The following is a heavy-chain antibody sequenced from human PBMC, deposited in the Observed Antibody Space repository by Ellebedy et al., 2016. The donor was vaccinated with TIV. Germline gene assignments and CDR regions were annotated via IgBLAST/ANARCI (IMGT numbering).Heavy chain of an antibody. V-gene: IGHV3-15*05. CDR1: GFTFSNAW. CDR3: VRDMMGPFDS. D-gene: IGHD3-16*01. CDR2: IKSKTDGGTT. J-gene: IGHJ4*02. Sequence: GESLKISCAASGFTFSNAWMSWVRQAPGKGLEWVGRIKSKTDGGTTDYAAPVKGRFTISRDNSKDTLYLQMNSLRVEDTAVYYCVRDMMGPFDSWGQGTLVTVSS.